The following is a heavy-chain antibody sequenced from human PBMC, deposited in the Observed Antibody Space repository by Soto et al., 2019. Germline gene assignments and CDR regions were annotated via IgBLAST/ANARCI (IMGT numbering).Heavy chain of an antibody. CDR2: ISGSGGST. V-gene: IGHV3-23*01. J-gene: IGHJ4*02. Sequence: GGSLRLSCAASGFTFSSYAMSWVRQAPGKGLEWVSAISGSGGSTYYADSVKGGFTIYRDNSKNTLYVQMNSLRAEDTAVYYCAKLKVYDFWTFDYWGQGTLVTVSS. D-gene: IGHD3-3*01. CDR1: GFTFSSYA. CDR3: AKLKVYDFWTFDY.